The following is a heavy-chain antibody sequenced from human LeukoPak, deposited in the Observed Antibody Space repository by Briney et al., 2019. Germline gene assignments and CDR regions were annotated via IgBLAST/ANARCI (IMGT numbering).Heavy chain of an antibody. CDR2: MNHDGSEK. J-gene: IGHJ2*01. D-gene: IGHD2-21*01. V-gene: IGHV3-7*01. CDR3: ARIIERNNYGGPYYWYFDL. Sequence: PGGSLTLSCVDSGFTFSTSWMSWVRQAPGKGLEWVANMNHDGSEKYYVDFVKGRFTISRDNARNSLYLQMNSLGVEDTAVYYCARIIERNNYGGPYYWYFDLWGRGILVTVSS. CDR1: GFTFSTSW.